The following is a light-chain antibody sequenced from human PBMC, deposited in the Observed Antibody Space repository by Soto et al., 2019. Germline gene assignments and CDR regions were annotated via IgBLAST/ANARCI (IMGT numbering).Light chain of an antibody. CDR2: GVN. CDR1: SSNIGAEYG. Sequence: QSVLTQPPSVSGAPGQRVTISCTGSSSNIGAEYGIRWYQHLPGTAPKLLLYGVNSRPSGVPDRFSGSKSGSSASLAIAGLQAEDEADYYYQSYDDSLGGFYVFGTGTKLTVL. V-gene: IGLV1-40*01. CDR3: QSYDDSLGGFYV. J-gene: IGLJ1*01.